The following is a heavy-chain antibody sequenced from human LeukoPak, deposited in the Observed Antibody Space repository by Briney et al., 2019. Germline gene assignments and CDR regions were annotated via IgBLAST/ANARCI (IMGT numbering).Heavy chain of an antibody. CDR1: GGTFSSYA. Sequence: GSSVKVSCTASGGTFSSYAISWVRQAPGQGLEWMGGIIPIFGTANYAQKLQGRVTMTTDTSTSTAYMELRSLRSDDTAVYYCARDGCGDYGGYWGQGTLVTVSS. J-gene: IGHJ4*02. V-gene: IGHV1-69*05. CDR3: ARDGCGDYGGY. CDR2: IIPIFGTA. D-gene: IGHD4-17*01.